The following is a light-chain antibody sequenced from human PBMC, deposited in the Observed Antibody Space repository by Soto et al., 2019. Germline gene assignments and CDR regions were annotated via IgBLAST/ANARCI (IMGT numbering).Light chain of an antibody. CDR1: SSNIGSNT. J-gene: IGLJ2*01. CDR2: SNN. CDR3: AAWDASLNGVV. V-gene: IGLV1-44*01. Sequence: QSVLTQPPSASGTPGQRVTISCSGSSSNIGSNTVNWYQQLPGTAPKLLIYSNNQRPSGVPDRFSGSKSATSASLAISGLQYDDEADYYCAAWDASLNGVVFGGGTKVTV.